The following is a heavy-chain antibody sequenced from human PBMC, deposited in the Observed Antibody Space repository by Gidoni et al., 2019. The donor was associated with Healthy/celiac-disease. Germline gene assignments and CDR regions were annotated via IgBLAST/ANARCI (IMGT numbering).Heavy chain of an antibody. J-gene: IGHJ4*02. Sequence: QVQLVQSGAEVKKPGASVKVSCKASGYTFTGYYMHWVRQAPGQGLEWMGWINPNSGGTNYAQKFQGRVTMTRDTSISTAYMELSRLRSDDTAVYYCARVLPLVRGANDVGYWGQGTLVTVSS. V-gene: IGHV1-2*02. D-gene: IGHD3-10*01. CDR1: GYTFTGYY. CDR2: INPNSGGT. CDR3: ARVLPLVRGANDVGY.